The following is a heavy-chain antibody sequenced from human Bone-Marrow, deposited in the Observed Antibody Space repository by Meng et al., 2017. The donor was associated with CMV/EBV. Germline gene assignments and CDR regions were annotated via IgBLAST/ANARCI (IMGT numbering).Heavy chain of an antibody. J-gene: IGHJ4*02. CDR2: IIPILGIA. Sequence: SVKVSCKTSGYTFTSYYMHWVRQAPGQGLEWMGGIIPILGIANYAQKFQGRVTITADKSTSTAYMELSSLRSEDTAVYYCARLYYYDSSYYFDYWGQGTLVTVSS. D-gene: IGHD3-22*01. V-gene: IGHV1-69*10. CDR3: ARLYYYDSSYYFDY. CDR1: GYTFTSYY.